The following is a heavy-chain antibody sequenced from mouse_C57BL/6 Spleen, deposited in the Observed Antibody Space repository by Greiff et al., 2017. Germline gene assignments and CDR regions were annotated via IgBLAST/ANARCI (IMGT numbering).Heavy chain of an antibody. Sequence: VQLQQSGAELVRPGTSVKVSCKASGYAFTNYLIEWVKQRPGQGLEWIGVINPGSGGTNYNEKFKGKATLTADKSSSTAYMQLSSLTSEDSAVYFCAGGNYGYFDVWGTGTTVTVSS. CDR3: AGGNYGYFDV. J-gene: IGHJ1*03. CDR1: GYAFTNYL. D-gene: IGHD1-1*02. CDR2: INPGSGGT. V-gene: IGHV1-54*01.